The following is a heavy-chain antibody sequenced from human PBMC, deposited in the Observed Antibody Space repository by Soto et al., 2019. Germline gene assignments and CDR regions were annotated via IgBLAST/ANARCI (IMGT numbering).Heavy chain of an antibody. D-gene: IGHD6-6*01. CDR3: TKSRGVAGRPLDD. J-gene: IGHJ4*02. CDR2: ITWNSASL. CDR1: GFIFEYDA. V-gene: IGHV3-9*01. Sequence: EVQLVESGGGLVQPGRSLRLSCAASGFIFEYDAMQWVRQAPGKGLEWVSSITWNSASLAYTGSVKGRFTISRDNAKNSLYLEMDSLRPEDTALYYCTKSRGVAGRPLDDWGQGTLVTVSS.